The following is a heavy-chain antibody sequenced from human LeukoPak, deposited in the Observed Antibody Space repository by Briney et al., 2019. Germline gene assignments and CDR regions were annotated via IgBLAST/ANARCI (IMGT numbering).Heavy chain of an antibody. Sequence: PSETLSLTCTVSGGSISSYYWSWIRQPAGKGLEWIGRIYTSGSTNYNPSLKSRVTMSVDTSKNQFSLKLSSVTAADTAVHYCARDRRDYYDSSGYYDNVDAFDIWGQGTMVTVSS. D-gene: IGHD3-22*01. CDR1: GGSISSYY. CDR3: ARDRRDYYDSSGYYDNVDAFDI. CDR2: IYTSGST. V-gene: IGHV4-4*07. J-gene: IGHJ3*02.